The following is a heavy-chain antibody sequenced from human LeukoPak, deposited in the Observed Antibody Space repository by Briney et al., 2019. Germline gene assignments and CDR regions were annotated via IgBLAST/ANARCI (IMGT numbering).Heavy chain of an antibody. CDR3: AKDTLLLYYDSSCFDY. J-gene: IGHJ4*02. CDR2: ISTSSSYI. CDR1: GFTFSNYN. D-gene: IGHD3-22*01. Sequence: GGSLRLSWAASGFTFSNYNMNWVRQAQGKGLEWVLSISTSSSYIYYADSVKGRFTISRDNSKNTLYLQMNSLRAEDTAVYYCAKDTLLLYYDSSCFDYWGQGTLVTVSS. V-gene: IGHV3-21*01.